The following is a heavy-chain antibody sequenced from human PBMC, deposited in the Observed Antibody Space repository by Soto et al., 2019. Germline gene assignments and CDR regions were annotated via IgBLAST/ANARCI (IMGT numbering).Heavy chain of an antibody. CDR3: TRAVRIAAGGIGTYYFDY. J-gene: IGHJ4*02. CDR1: GYTFSNYD. D-gene: IGHD6-13*01. Sequence: AASVKVSCKASGYTFSNYDINWVRQATGQGPEWMGWMNPGSGNTGYPQKLQGRVTMTRNTSISTAYMELTSLRSEDTAVYYCTRAVRIAAGGIGTYYFDYWGQGTPVTVSS. V-gene: IGHV1-8*02. CDR2: MNPGSGNT.